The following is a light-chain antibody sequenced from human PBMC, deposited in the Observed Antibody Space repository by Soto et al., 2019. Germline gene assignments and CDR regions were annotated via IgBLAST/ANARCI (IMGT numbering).Light chain of an antibody. CDR1: SSDVGRYNY. CDR3: SSYTSDIARV. Sequence: QSALTQPASVSGSPGQSITISCTGTSSDVGRYNYVSWYRQHPGTAPKLIISDVNSRPSGISNRFSGSKSGNTASLTISGLQAEDEAYYYCSSYTSDIARVFGGGTKLTVL. V-gene: IGLV2-14*03. J-gene: IGLJ3*02. CDR2: DVN.